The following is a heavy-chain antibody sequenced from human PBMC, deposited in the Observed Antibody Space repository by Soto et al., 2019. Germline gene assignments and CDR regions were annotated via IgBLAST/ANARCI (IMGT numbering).Heavy chain of an antibody. CDR1: GFTFSSYG. Sequence: TGGSLRLSCAASGFTFSSYGMHWVRQAPGKGLEWVAVISYDGSNKYYADSVKGRFTISRDNSKNTLYLQMNSLRAEDTAVYYCAKDRRELTGAFDIWGQGTMVTVSS. CDR2: ISYDGSNK. V-gene: IGHV3-30*18. CDR3: AKDRRELTGAFDI. J-gene: IGHJ3*02. D-gene: IGHD1-26*01.